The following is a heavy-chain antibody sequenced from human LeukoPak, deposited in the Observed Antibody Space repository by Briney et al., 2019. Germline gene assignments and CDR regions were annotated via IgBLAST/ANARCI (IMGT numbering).Heavy chain of an antibody. J-gene: IGHJ4*02. CDR1: GFTFSSYS. D-gene: IGHD3-22*01. V-gene: IGHV3-7*03. CDR2: IKQDGSEK. Sequence: GGSLRLSCAASGFTFSSYSMSWVRQAPGKGLEWVANIKQDGSEKNYVGSVKGRFTIARDNAKNSLYLQMNSLRAEDTALYYCARNFGGGDSSGPYSWGQGTQVTVSS. CDR3: ARNFGGGDSSGPYS.